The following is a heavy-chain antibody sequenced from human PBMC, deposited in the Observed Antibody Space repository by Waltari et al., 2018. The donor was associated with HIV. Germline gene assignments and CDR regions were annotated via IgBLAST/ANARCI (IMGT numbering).Heavy chain of an antibody. Sequence: QVQLHQWGAGLLNASETLSLTCAVYGGSFSGYRWTWLRQPPGKGLEWVGEITDGGSTNSNPSLKSRVTLSADTSKRQFSLNLTSVTAADTAIYYCAREEVVRGYRFGNVVPVREHYFQYWGQGTLVTVSS. J-gene: IGHJ4*02. D-gene: IGHD5-12*01. CDR3: AREEVVRGYRFGNVVPVREHYFQY. V-gene: IGHV4-34*01. CDR2: ITDGGST. CDR1: GGSFSGYR.